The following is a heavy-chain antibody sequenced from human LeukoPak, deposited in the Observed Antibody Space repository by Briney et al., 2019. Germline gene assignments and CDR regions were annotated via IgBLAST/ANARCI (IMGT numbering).Heavy chain of an antibody. V-gene: IGHV3-30*18. D-gene: IGHD6-13*01. Sequence: GGSLRLSCAASGFTFNNYGIHYVRQAPGKGLEWVAVISDDGRHKNYADSVKGRFTISRDNSNNTPYLQMNSLRVEDTGVYYCAKDRETTASGTFDYWGQGTVVTVSS. CDR2: ISDDGRHK. CDR3: AKDRETTASGTFDY. CDR1: GFTFNNYG. J-gene: IGHJ4*02.